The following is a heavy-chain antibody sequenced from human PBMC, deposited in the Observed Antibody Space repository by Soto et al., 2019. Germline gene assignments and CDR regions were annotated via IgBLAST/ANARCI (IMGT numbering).Heavy chain of an antibody. J-gene: IGHJ6*02. D-gene: IGHD1-26*01. CDR1: GGSISSGGYY. CDR3: ARGVGATRGSVYYYYGMDV. CDR2: IYYSGST. V-gene: IGHV4-31*03. Sequence: LSLTCTVSGGSISSGGYYWSWIRQHPGKGLEWIGYIYYSGSTYYNPSLKSRVTISVDTSKNQFSLKLSSVTAADTAVYYCARGVGATRGSVYYYYGMDVWGQGTTVTVSS.